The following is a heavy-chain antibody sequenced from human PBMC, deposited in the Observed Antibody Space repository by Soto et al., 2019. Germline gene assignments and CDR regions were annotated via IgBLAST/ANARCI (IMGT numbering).Heavy chain of an antibody. J-gene: IGHJ6*02. CDR2: ISAYNGNT. CDR3: ARDHAFTTYYYYGMDV. Sequence: VASVKVSCKASGYTFTSYGISWVRQAPGQGLEWMGWISAYNGNTNYAQKLQGRVTMTTDTSTSTAYMELRSLRSDDTAVYYCARDHAFTTYYYYGMDVWGQGTTVTVSS. CDR1: GYTFTSYG. V-gene: IGHV1-18*01. D-gene: IGHD3-22*01.